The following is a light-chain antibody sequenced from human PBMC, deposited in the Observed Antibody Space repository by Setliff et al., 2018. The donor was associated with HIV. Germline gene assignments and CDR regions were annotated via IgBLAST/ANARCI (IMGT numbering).Light chain of an antibody. CDR1: SSDVGSYNL. J-gene: IGLJ1*01. V-gene: IGLV2-23*02. CDR3: CSYAGSSYV. CDR2: EVI. Sequence: QSALGQPASVSGSPGQSITVSCTGTSSDVGSYNLVSWYQQHPGKVPKLKIYEVIKRPSGVSNRFSGSKSGNTASLTISGLQAEDEADYYCCSYAGSSYVFGTGTKVTVL.